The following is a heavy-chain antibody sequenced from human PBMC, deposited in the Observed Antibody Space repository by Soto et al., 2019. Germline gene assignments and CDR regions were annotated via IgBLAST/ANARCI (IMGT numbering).Heavy chain of an antibody. V-gene: IGHV1-69*13. Sequence: SVKVSCKASGGTFSSYAISWERQAPGQGLEWMGGIIPIFGTANYAQKFQGRVTITADESTSTAYMELSSLRSEDTAVYYCARGRYDFWSGYYGPDGRGRDYYFDYWGQGTLVTVSS. CDR2: IIPIFGTA. CDR1: GGTFSSYA. J-gene: IGHJ4*02. D-gene: IGHD3-3*01. CDR3: ARGRYDFWSGYYGPDGRGRDYYFDY.